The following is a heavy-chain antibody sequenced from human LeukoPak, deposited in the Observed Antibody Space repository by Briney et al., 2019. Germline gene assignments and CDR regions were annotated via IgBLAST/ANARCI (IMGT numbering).Heavy chain of an antibody. CDR2: ISAYNGNT. CDR3: ARTPNDYGGLPGAFDI. J-gene: IGHJ3*02. D-gene: IGHD4-23*01. Sequence: GASVKVSCKASGYTFTSYGISWVRQAPGQGLEWMGWISAYNGNTNYAQKLQGRVTMTTDTSTSTAYMELRSLRSDDTAVYYCARTPNDYGGLPGAFDIWGQGTMVTVSS. V-gene: IGHV1-18*01. CDR1: GYTFTSYG.